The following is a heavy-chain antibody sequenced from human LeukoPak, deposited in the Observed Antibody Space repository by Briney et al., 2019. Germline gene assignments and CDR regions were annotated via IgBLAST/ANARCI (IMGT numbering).Heavy chain of an antibody. CDR3: AKRAYYDASGYYRVYYFDY. V-gene: IGHV3-23*01. CDR1: GFSFSNYA. Sequence: AGGSLRLSCVPSGFSFSNYAMSWVRQAPGKGLEWVSSIKGRFTISRDKTKNTLYMQMNRLRAEDTAVYYCAKRAYYDASGYYRVYYFDYWGQGTLVTVSS. D-gene: IGHD3-22*01. J-gene: IGHJ4*02. CDR2: I.